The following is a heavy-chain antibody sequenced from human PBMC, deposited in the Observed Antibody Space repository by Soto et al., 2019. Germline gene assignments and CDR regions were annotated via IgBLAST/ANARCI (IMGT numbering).Heavy chain of an antibody. Sequence: EVRLVETGGGLIQPGGSLRLSCAGSGFSVSDNYMYWVRQAPGKGLEWVSLIYSVGTARYADSVTGRFTISRDKSKNTLYLQMNSLREEDTAVYHCARKTDSGGDGGFWGQGTLVTVSS. V-gene: IGHV3-53*02. CDR1: GFSVSDNY. CDR3: ARKTDSGGDGGF. D-gene: IGHD2-21*01. J-gene: IGHJ4*02. CDR2: IYSVGTA.